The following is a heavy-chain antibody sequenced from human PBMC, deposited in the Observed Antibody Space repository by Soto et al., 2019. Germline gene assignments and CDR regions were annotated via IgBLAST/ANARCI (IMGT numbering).Heavy chain of an antibody. CDR1: GFTFSNAW. CDR2: IKSKTDGGTT. Sequence: GGSLRLSCAASGFTFSNAWMSWVRQAPGKGLEWVGRIKSKTDGGTTDYAAPVKGRFTISRDDSKTTLYLQMNSLKTEDTAVYYCTTLYYYDSSGYLIWDYWGQGTLVTVSS. D-gene: IGHD3-22*01. V-gene: IGHV3-15*01. CDR3: TTLYYYDSSGYLIWDY. J-gene: IGHJ4*02.